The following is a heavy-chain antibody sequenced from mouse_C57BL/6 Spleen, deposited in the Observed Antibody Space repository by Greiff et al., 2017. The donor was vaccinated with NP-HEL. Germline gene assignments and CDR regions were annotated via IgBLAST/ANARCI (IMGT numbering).Heavy chain of an antibody. CDR2: ISDGGSYT. Sequence: EVKLMESGGGLVKPGGSLKLSCAASGFTFSSYAMSWVRQTPEKRLEWVATISDGGSYTYYPDNVKGRFTISRDNAKNNLYLQMSHLKSEDTAMYYCARDLLWGYAMDYWGQGTSVTVSS. CDR1: GFTFSSYA. V-gene: IGHV5-4*01. J-gene: IGHJ4*01. D-gene: IGHD2-1*01. CDR3: ARDLLWGYAMDY.